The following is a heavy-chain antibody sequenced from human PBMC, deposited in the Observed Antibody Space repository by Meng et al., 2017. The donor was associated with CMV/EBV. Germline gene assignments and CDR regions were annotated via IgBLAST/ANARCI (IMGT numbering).Heavy chain of an antibody. Sequence: GESLKISCAASGFTFSSYGMHWVRQAPGKGLEWVAFIRYDGSNKYYADSVKGRFTISRDNSKNTLYLQMNSLRAEDTAVYYCAKDGYCSSTSCYKAAYYYYGMDVWGQGTTVTVSS. CDR3: AKDGYCSSTSCYKAAYYYYGMDV. V-gene: IGHV3-30*02. CDR2: IRYDGSNK. D-gene: IGHD2-2*02. CDR1: GFTFSSYG. J-gene: IGHJ6*02.